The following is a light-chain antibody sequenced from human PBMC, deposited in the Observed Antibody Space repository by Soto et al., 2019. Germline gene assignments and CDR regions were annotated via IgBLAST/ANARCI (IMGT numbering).Light chain of an antibody. Sequence: QSVLTQPASVSGSPGQSITISCTGTSNDVGHYNFVPWYQQLPGKAPKLIIYEVSNRPSGISHRFSGSKSGNTATLTISGLQVADESFYYCSSYTSSITLVFGTGTKVTVL. V-gene: IGLV2-14*03. J-gene: IGLJ1*01. CDR2: EVS. CDR1: SNDVGHYNF. CDR3: SSYTSSITLV.